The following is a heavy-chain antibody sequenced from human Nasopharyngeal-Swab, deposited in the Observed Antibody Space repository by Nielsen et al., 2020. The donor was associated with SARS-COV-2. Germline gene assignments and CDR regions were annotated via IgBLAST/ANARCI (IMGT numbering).Heavy chain of an antibody. Sequence: GEPLKISCAASGFTFDTFGMTWVRQAPGKGLEWVSRISGSGSGTYYADSVKGRFTISRDNSKNTLYLQMNSLRADDTAVYYCAKGGVSVYGDSYYFDFWGQGTLVTVSS. V-gene: IGHV3-23*01. CDR3: AKGGVSVYGDSYYFDF. J-gene: IGHJ4*02. D-gene: IGHD4-17*01. CDR1: GFTFDTFG. CDR2: ISGSGSGT.